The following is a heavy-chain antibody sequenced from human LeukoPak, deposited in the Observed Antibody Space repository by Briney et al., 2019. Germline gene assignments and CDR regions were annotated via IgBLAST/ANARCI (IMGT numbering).Heavy chain of an antibody. D-gene: IGHD6-13*01. J-gene: IGHJ4*02. V-gene: IGHV1-18*01. CDR3: ARAGPSAAAINY. CDR2: ISAYNGNT. Sequence: ASVKVSCKASGYTFTSYGISWVRQAPGQGLEWMGWISAYNGNTNYAQKFQGRVTITADKSTSTAYMELSSLRSEDTAVYYCARAGPSAAAINYWGQGTLVTVSS. CDR1: GYTFTSYG.